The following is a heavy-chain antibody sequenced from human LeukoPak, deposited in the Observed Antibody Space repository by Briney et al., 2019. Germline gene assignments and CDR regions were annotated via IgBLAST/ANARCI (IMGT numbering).Heavy chain of an antibody. CDR3: ARFHYGDHENAFDY. Sequence: ASVKVSCKASGYTFTSYGISWVRQAPGQGLEWMGWISAYNGNTNYAQKLQGRVTMTTDTSTSTAYMELRSLRSDDTAVYYCARFHYGDHENAFDYWGQGTLVTVSS. D-gene: IGHD4-17*01. CDR2: ISAYNGNT. V-gene: IGHV1-18*01. J-gene: IGHJ4*02. CDR1: GYTFTSYG.